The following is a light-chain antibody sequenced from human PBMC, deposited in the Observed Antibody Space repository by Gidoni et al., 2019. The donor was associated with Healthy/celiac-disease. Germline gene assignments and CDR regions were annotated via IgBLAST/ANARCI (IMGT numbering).Light chain of an antibody. CDR3: AAWDDSLNGPNWV. CDR1: SSNIGSNT. J-gene: IGLJ3*02. CDR2: SNN. V-gene: IGLV1-44*01. Sequence: QSVLTQPTSASGTPGQRVTISCSGSSSNIGSNTVNWYQQPPGPAPKLLIYSNNQRPSGVPDRFSGSKSGTSASLAISGLQSEDEADYYCAAWDDSLNGPNWVFGGGTKLTVL.